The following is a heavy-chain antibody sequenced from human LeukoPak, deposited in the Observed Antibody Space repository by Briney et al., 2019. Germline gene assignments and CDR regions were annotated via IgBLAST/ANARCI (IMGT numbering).Heavy chain of an antibody. J-gene: IGHJ3*01. Sequence: PGWSLRQTLTVSGFTFSSYRTNGLRQAPGKGLEWVSSFSSSSRYIYYADSVKGRFTISGDNSKNSLYLQMNSLRAEDTAVYYCARDQGSHYSDSGDYVGGYIDAFDWWGQGTMVTVSS. CDR1: GFTFSSYR. CDR2: FSSSSRYI. D-gene: IGHD3-22*01. CDR3: ARDQGSHYSDSGDYVGGYIDAFDW. V-gene: IGHV3-21*01.